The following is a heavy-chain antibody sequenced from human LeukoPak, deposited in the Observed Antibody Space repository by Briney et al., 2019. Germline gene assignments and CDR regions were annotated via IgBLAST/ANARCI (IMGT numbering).Heavy chain of an antibody. CDR1: GGSISSYY. Sequence: SETLSLTCTVSGGSISSYYWSWIRQPPGKGLKWIGYIYYSGSTNYNPSLKSRVTISVDTSKNQFSLKLSSVTAADTAVYYCARDIPGYSYGSAFDIWGQGTMVTVSS. V-gene: IGHV4-59*01. D-gene: IGHD5-18*01. CDR3: ARDIPGYSYGSAFDI. CDR2: IYYSGST. J-gene: IGHJ3*02.